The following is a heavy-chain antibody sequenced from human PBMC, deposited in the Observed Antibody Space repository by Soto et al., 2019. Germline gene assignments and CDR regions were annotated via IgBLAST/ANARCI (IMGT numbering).Heavy chain of an antibody. Sequence: SLSLSCASSVFTFIRYEMNWVRQAPGKGPEWVSYISSSGSTIYYADSVKGRFTISRDNAKNSLYLQMNSLRAEDTAVYYCARGYDKVYWGQGTLVTVSS. CDR3: ARGYDKVY. V-gene: IGHV3-48*03. J-gene: IGHJ4*02. CDR2: ISSSGSTI. CDR1: VFTFIRYE. D-gene: IGHD3-10*01.